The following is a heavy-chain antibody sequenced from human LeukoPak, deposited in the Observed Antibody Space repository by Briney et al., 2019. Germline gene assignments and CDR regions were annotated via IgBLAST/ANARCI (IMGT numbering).Heavy chain of an antibody. D-gene: IGHD6-13*01. V-gene: IGHV3-7*01. CDR2: INSDGSEG. CDR3: ARDAYSKGY. Sequence: PGGSLRLSCAVSGFTFSGFWMSWSRQAPGKGLEWVASINSDGSEGYYADVVKGRFTISRDNAKNSLYLQMNSLRAEDTAVYYCARDAYSKGYWGQGTLVTVPS. J-gene: IGHJ4*02. CDR1: GFTFSGFW.